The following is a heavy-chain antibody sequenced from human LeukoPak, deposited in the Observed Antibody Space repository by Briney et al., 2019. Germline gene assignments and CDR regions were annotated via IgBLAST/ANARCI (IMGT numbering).Heavy chain of an antibody. Sequence: GGSLRLSCAASGFTVSSNYMSWVRQAPGKGLEWVSVIYSGGSTYYADSVKGRFTISRDNSKNTLYLQMNSLRAEDTAVYYCARVPYIVVVPALYYFDYWGQGTLVTVSS. CDR1: GFTVSSNY. CDR3: ARVPYIVVVPALYYFDY. CDR2: IYSGGST. J-gene: IGHJ4*02. V-gene: IGHV3-53*01. D-gene: IGHD2-2*01.